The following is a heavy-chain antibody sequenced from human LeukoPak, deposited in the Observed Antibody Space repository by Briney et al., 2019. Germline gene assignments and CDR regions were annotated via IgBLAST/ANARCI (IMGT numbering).Heavy chain of an antibody. CDR1: GFTFSSYS. CDR2: ISSSSSYI. D-gene: IGHD3-10*01. CDR3: AKDSVRGDFDY. J-gene: IGHJ4*02. V-gene: IGHV3-21*04. Sequence: GGSLRLSCAASGFTFSSYSMNWVRQAPGKGLEWVSSISSSSSYIYYADSVKGRFTISRDNSKNTLYLQMNSLRAEDTAVYYCAKDSVRGDFDYWGQGTLVTVSS.